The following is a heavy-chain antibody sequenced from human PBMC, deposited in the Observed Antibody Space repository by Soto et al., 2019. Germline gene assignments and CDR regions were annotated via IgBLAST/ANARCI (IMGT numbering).Heavy chain of an antibody. J-gene: IGHJ5*02. Sequence: GESLKISCKGSGYSFTSYWIGWVRQMPGKGLEWMGIIYPGDSDTRYSPSFQGQVTISADKSISTAYLQWSSLKASDTAMYYCARHSSQALAGWPRGNWFDPWGQGTLVTVSS. CDR1: GYSFTSYW. V-gene: IGHV5-51*01. CDR3: ARHSSQALAGWPRGNWFDP. D-gene: IGHD2-15*01. CDR2: IYPGDSDT.